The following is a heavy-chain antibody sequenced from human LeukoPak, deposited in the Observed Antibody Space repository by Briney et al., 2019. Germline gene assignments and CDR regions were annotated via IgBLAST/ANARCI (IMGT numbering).Heavy chain of an antibody. CDR1: GFTFSSYA. V-gene: IGHV3-23*01. J-gene: IGHJ4*02. CDR3: ARVIAAAKYFDY. D-gene: IGHD6-13*01. Sequence: HPGGSLRLSCAASGFTFSSYAMSWVRQAPGKGLEWVSAISGSGGSTYYADSVKGRFTISRDNSKNTLYLQMNSLRAEDTAVYYCARVIAAAKYFDYWGQGTLVTVSS. CDR2: ISGSGGST.